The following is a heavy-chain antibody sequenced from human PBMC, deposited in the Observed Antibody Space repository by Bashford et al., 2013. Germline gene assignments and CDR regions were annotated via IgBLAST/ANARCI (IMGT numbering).Heavy chain of an antibody. V-gene: IGHV3-30-3*01. CDR3: ARAGYSGYVALGRGAYYYGMDV. D-gene: IGHD5-12*01. CDR1: GFTFSSYA. J-gene: IGHJ6*02. Sequence: GSLRLSCAASGFTFSSYAMHWVRLAPGKGLEWLTIISYDGTKKDYADSVKGRFTISRDNSKNTVYLQMNSLRAEDTAVYYCARAGYSGYVALGRGAYYYGMDVWGQGTTVTVSS. CDR2: ISYDGTKK.